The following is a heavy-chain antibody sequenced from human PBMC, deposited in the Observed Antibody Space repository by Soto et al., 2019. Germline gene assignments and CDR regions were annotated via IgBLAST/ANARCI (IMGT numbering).Heavy chain of an antibody. J-gene: IGHJ4*02. D-gene: IGHD1-26*01. Sequence: EVQVVESGGGLVQPGGSLRLSCSASGFSFSTYAMHWVRQAPGKGLEYVSSISHNGGSTYYADSVKGRFTISRDNSKNTLYLQMSSLRAEDTAVYYRVKARWVDYWGQGTLVHVSS. CDR2: ISHNGGST. CDR3: VKARWVDY. V-gene: IGHV3-64D*06. CDR1: GFSFSTYA.